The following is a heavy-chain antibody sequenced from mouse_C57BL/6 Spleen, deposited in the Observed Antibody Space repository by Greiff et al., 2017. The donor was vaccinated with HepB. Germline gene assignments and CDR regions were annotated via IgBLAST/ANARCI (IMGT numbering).Heavy chain of an antibody. CDR3: ARGAYGSSQFAY. V-gene: IGHV1-55*01. CDR2: IYPGSGST. D-gene: IGHD1-1*01. Sequence: QVQLQQPGAELVKPGASVKMSCKASGYTFTSYWITWVKQRPGQGLEWIGDIYPGSGSTNYNEKFKSKATLTVDTSSSTAYMQLSSLTSEDSAVYYCARGAYGSSQFAYWGQVTLVTVAA. CDR1: GYTFTSYW. J-gene: IGHJ3*01.